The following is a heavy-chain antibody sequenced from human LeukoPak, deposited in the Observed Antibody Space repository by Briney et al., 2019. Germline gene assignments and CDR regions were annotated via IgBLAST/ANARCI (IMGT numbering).Heavy chain of an antibody. CDR2: ITNEESNT. V-gene: IGHV3-74*01. Sequence: GGSLRLSCAASGFTFRNYGMAWVRQVPGKGLVWVSRITNEESNTNYADSVRGRFTISRNNARNTLYLQMNSLRAEDTAIYYCARAGTNWKIDYWGQGALVTVSS. CDR3: ARAGTNWKIDY. J-gene: IGHJ4*02. CDR1: GFTFRNYG. D-gene: IGHD1-20*01.